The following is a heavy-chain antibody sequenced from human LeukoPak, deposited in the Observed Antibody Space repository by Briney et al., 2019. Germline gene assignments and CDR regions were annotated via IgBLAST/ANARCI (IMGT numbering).Heavy chain of an antibody. D-gene: IGHD6-13*01. J-gene: IGHJ4*02. CDR2: INPNSGGT. Sequence: ASVKVSCKASGGTFSSYAISWVRQAPGQGLEWMGWINPNSGGTNYAQKFQGWVTMTRDTSISTAYMELSRLRSDDTAVYYCARVLGSSSHFDYWGQGTLVTVSS. CDR1: GGTFSSYA. CDR3: ARVLGSSSHFDY. V-gene: IGHV1-2*04.